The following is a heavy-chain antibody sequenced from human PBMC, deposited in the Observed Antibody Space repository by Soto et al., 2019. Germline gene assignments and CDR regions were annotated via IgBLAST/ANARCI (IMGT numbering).Heavy chain of an antibody. CDR2: LSGSAGSA. Sequence: EVQLLESGGGLVQPGGSLRLSCAASGFTFSSYAMTWVRQAPGKGLEWVSSLSGSAGSAYYADSVMGRFSISRDKSRNTLYLQMDSLRAEDTAVYYCAKEFGYSSGYYFDYWGQGTLVTVSS. CDR3: AKEFGYSSGYYFDY. D-gene: IGHD2-15*01. J-gene: IGHJ4*02. V-gene: IGHV3-23*01. CDR1: GFTFSSYA.